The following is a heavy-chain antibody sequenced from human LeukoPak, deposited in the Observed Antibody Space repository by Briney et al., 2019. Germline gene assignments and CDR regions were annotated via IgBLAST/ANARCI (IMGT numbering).Heavy chain of an antibody. D-gene: IGHD3-22*01. Sequence: PSETLSLTCGVYGGSFSGYYWSWIRQSPGIGLDWIAEINHSGTTNYNPFFKSRVTISLDTSKNQFSLKLTSVTAADTAVYYCASSRSYYESSGWSYGMDVWGQGTTVTVSS. V-gene: IGHV4-34*01. J-gene: IGHJ6*02. CDR2: INHSGTT. CDR1: GGSFSGYY. CDR3: ASSRSYYESSGWSYGMDV.